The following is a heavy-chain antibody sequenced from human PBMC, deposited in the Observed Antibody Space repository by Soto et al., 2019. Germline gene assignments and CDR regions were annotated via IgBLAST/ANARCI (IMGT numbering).Heavy chain of an antibody. Sequence: QVQLREWGPGLVKPSQTLSFTCTVSVASISSGGYSWSWIRRHPGKGLEWIGYIYSSGSTYYNPSLKSRVTISVDTSKNQFSLKLSSVTAADTAVYYCARDPLHRYCSGGSCYYANAFDIWGQGTMVTVSS. CDR1: VASISSGGYS. V-gene: IGHV4-31*03. D-gene: IGHD2-15*01. J-gene: IGHJ3*02. CDR3: ARDPLHRYCSGGSCYYANAFDI. CDR2: IYSSGST.